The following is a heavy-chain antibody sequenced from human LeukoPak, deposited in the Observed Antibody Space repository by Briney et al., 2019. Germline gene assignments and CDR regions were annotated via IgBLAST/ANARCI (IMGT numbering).Heavy chain of an antibody. CDR1: GFTFSSNS. V-gene: IGHV3-48*01. J-gene: IGHJ4*02. CDR2: ISSSGSSI. CDR3: AKDRRFLEWTYFDY. D-gene: IGHD3-3*01. Sequence: GGSLRLSCAASGFTFSSNSMTWVRQAPGKGLEWVSYISSSGSSIYYADSVKGRFAISRDNAKNSLYLQMNSLRAEDTAVYYCAKDRRFLEWTYFDYWGQGTLVTVSS.